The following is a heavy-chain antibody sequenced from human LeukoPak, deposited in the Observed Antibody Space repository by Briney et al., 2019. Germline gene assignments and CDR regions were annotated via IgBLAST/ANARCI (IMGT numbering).Heavy chain of an antibody. CDR1: GFTFSSYW. D-gene: IGHD3-3*01. J-gene: IGHJ4*02. CDR3: ARDREWLLHYYFDY. V-gene: IGHV3-7*01. CDR2: IKQDGSEK. Sequence: GGSLRLSCAASGFTFSSYWMSWVRQAPGKGLEWVANIKQDGSEKYYVDSVKGRFTISRDNAKNSLYLQMDSLRAEDTAVYYCARDREWLLHYYFDYWGQGTLVTVSS.